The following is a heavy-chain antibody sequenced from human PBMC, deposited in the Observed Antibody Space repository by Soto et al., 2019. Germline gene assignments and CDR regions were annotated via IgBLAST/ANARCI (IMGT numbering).Heavy chain of an antibody. J-gene: IGHJ6*02. V-gene: IGHV3-23*01. CDR3: AKDLRAPTTVAPYYYYYGMDV. D-gene: IGHD4-17*01. CDR1: GFTFSSYA. Sequence: GGSLRLSCAASGFTFSSYAMSWVCQAPGKGLEWVSAISGSGGSTYYADSVKGRFTISRDNSKNTLYLQMNSLRAEDTAVYYCAKDLRAPTTVAPYYYYYGMDVWGQGTTVTVSS. CDR2: ISGSGGST.